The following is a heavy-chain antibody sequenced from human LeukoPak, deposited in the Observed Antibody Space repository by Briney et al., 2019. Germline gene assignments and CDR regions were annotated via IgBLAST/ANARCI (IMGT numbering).Heavy chain of an antibody. V-gene: IGHV1-69*13. CDR2: IIPIFGTA. D-gene: IGHD3-10*01. CDR1: GGTFSSYA. CDR3: ARDRGGWDYFDY. Sequence: GASVKVSCKASGGTFSSYAISWVRQAPGQGLEWMGGIIPIFGTANYAQKFQGRVTITADESTSTAYMELSSLRSEDTAVYYCARDRGGWDYFDYWGQGTLVTVSS. J-gene: IGHJ4*02.